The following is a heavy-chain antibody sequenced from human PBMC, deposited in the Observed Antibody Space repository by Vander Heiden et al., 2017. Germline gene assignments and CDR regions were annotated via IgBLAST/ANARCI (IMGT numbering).Heavy chain of an antibody. D-gene: IGHD6-13*01. CDR1: GYPFTVHH. J-gene: IGHJ4*02. Sequence: QVQLVQSGAGVKEPGASVKDSCRASGYPFTVHHMHWARQAPGQGLEWMGWISPSSGGTTYAQKFQGRVTMTRDTSISTAYMELSSLRSDDTAVYYCARGGLTAAVDYWGQGALVTVSS. V-gene: IGHV1-2*02. CDR2: ISPSSGGT. CDR3: ARGGLTAAVDY.